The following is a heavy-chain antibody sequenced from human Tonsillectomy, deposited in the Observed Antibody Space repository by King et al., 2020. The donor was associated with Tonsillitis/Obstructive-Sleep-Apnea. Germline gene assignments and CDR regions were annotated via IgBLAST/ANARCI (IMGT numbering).Heavy chain of an antibody. CDR3: ARSSSSTTLYYYYMDV. CDR1: GFTFSSYG. J-gene: IGHJ6*03. V-gene: IGHV3-33*01. D-gene: IGHD2-2*01. Sequence: VQLVESGGGVVQPGRSLRLSCAASGFTFSSYGMHWVRQAPGKGLEWVAVIWYDGSNKYYADSVKGRFTISRDNSKNTLYLQMNSLRAEDTAVYYCARSSSSTTLYYYYMDVCGKGTTVTVSS. CDR2: IWYDGSNK.